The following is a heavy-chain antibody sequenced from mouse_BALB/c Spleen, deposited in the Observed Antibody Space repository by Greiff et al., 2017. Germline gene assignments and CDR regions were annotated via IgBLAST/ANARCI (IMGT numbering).Heavy chain of an antibody. J-gene: IGHJ4*01. CDR3: ARSAMDY. CDR2: INPSTGYT. Sequence: QVQLQQSGAELAKPGASVKMSCKASGYTFTSYWMHWVKQRPGQGLEWIGYINPSTGYTEYNQKFKDKATLTADKSSSTAYMQLSSLTSEDSAVDYCARSAMDYWGQGTSVTVSS. CDR1: GYTFTSYW. V-gene: IGHV1-7*01.